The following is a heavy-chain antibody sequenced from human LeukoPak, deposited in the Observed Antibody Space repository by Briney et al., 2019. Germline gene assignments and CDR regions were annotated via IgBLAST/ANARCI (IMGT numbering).Heavy chain of an antibody. J-gene: IGHJ4*02. D-gene: IGHD2-2*01. CDR1: GFTFSSYW. Sequence: GGSLRLSCAASGFTFSSYWMHWVRQAPGKGLVWVARINGDGGITIYADSVKGRFTISRDNAKNSLYLQMNSLRDEDTAVYYCARDGPAPRGIDYWGQGTLVTVSS. V-gene: IGHV3-74*01. CDR2: INGDGGIT. CDR3: ARDGPAPRGIDY.